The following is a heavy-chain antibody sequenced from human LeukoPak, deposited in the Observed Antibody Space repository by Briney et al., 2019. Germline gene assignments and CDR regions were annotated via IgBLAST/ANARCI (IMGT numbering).Heavy chain of an antibody. CDR2: IYYSGST. J-gene: IGHJ3*02. Sequence: SETLSLTCTVSGGSISSYYWSWIRQPPGKGLEWIGYIYYSGSTNYNPSLKSRVTISVDTSKNQFSLKLSSVTAADTAVYYCARDPTVKGALDIWGQGTMLSVRS. CDR1: GGSISSYY. D-gene: IGHD3-16*02. V-gene: IGHV4-59*01. CDR3: ARDPTVKGALDI.